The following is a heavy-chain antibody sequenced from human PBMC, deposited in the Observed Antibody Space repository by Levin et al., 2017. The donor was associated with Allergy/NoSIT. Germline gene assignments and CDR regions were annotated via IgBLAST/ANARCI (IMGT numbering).Heavy chain of an antibody. CDR3: TTAHNWVRGVLMRRPY. V-gene: IGHV3-15*01. CDR2: IQSKNDGGTT. CDR1: GFTFSSAW. D-gene: IGHD3-10*01. J-gene: IGHJ4*02. Sequence: GGSLRLSCAASGFTFSSAWMSWVRQAPGKGLEWVGHIQSKNDGGTTDYAAPVTGRFSISRDDSKNTLHLQMSSLKTEDTAVYYCTTAHNWVRGVLMRRPYWGQGILVTVSS.